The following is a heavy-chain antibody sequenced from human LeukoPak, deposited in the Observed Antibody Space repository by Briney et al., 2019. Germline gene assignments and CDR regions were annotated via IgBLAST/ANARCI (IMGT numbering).Heavy chain of an antibody. CDR3: ARAPIGGRYFDWLSQKYFDY. Sequence: ASVKVSCKASGYTFTSYDINWVRQATGQGLEWMGWMNPNSGNTGYAQKFQGRVTMTRNTSISTAYMELSSLRSEDTAVYYRARAPIGGRYFDWLSQKYFDYWGQGTLVTVSS. V-gene: IGHV1-8*01. CDR1: GYTFTSYD. D-gene: IGHD3-9*01. CDR2: MNPNSGNT. J-gene: IGHJ4*02.